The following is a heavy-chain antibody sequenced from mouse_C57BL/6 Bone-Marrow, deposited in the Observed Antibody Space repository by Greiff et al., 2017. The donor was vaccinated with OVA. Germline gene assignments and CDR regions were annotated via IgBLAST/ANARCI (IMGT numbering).Heavy chain of an antibody. D-gene: IGHD1-1*01. Sequence: DVKLVESGGDLVKPGGSLKLSCAASGFTFSSYGMSWVRQTPDKRLEWVATISSGGSYTYSPDSVKGRFTISRDNAKNTLYLQRRSLKSEDTAMYYRARPDYYGSSWDYWGQGTTLTVSS. CDR2: ISSGGSYT. CDR3: ARPDYYGSSWDY. CDR1: GFTFSSYG. V-gene: IGHV5-6*02. J-gene: IGHJ2*01.